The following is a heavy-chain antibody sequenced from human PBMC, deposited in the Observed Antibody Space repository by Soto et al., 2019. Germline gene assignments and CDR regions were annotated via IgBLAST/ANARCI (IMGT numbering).Heavy chain of an antibody. V-gene: IGHV1-69*06. CDR2: IIPIFGTA. CDR3: ASPAAITIFGVVLSYYYGTEV. J-gene: IGHJ6*02. Sequence: SVKLSCKASGGTFSSYAISWVRQAPGQGLEWMGGIIPIFGTADYAQKFQGRVTITADKSTSTAYMELSSLRSEDTAVYYCASPAAITIFGVVLSYYYGTEVWGQRTTVTVS. D-gene: IGHD3-3*01. CDR1: GGTFSSYA.